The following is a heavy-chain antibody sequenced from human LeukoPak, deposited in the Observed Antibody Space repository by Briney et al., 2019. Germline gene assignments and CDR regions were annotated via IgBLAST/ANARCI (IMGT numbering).Heavy chain of an antibody. CDR2: ISYDGSNK. V-gene: IGHV3-30*18. Sequence: GGSLRLSCAASGFTFSSYGMHWVRQAPGKGLEWVAVISYDGSNKYYADSVKGRFTISRDNSKNTLYLQMNGLRAEDTAVYYCAEGRATNDDAFDIWGQGTMVTVSS. CDR3: AEGRATNDDAFDI. D-gene: IGHD5-12*01. CDR1: GFTFSSYG. J-gene: IGHJ3*02.